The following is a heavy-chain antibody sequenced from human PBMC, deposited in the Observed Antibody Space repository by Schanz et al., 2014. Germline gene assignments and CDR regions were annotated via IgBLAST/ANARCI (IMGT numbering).Heavy chain of an antibody. J-gene: IGHJ4*02. CDR2: IWYDGSNK. CDR3: ARGRTFDY. CDR1: GFSFSTHW. V-gene: IGHV3-33*08. Sequence: VQLVESGGGLVQPGGSVRLSCGASGFSFSTHWMAWVRQAPGKGLEWVAIIWYDGSNKYYADSVKGRFTISRDNSKNTLFLQMSSLRAEDTAVYYCARGRTFDYWGQGTLVTVSS.